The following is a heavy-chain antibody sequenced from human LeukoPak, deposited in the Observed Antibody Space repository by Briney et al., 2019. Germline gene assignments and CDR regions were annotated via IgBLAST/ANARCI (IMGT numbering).Heavy chain of an antibody. D-gene: IGHD5-24*01. J-gene: IGHJ5*02. Sequence: GGSLRLSCAASGFTFSSYWMSWVRQAPGKGLEWAANIKQDGSEKFYVDSVKGRFTISRDNAKKSLFLQMNSLRAEDTAVYYCARENRDGYNPYNWFDPWGQGTLVTVSP. CDR3: ARENRDGYNPYNWFDP. V-gene: IGHV3-7*01. CDR2: IKQDGSEK. CDR1: GFTFSSYW.